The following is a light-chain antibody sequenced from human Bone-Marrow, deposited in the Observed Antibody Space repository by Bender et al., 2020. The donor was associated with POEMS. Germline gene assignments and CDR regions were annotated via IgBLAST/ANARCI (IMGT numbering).Light chain of an antibody. Sequence: QSALTQPASVSESPGQSITVSCTGDNTDLGPHSVVSWYQQHPGRVPKLMIYGDSKRPSGVSDRFSASKSGNTASLTISGLQAEDEADYYCSSYDTTTTLFVFGSGTKVAVL. J-gene: IGLJ1*01. CDR3: SSYDTTTTLFV. CDR2: GDS. V-gene: IGLV2-23*02. CDR1: NTDLGPHSV.